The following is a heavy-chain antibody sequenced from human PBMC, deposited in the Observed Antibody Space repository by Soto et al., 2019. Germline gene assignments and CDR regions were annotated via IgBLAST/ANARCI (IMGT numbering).Heavy chain of an antibody. Sequence: QVQLVQSGAEVKKPGAAVKVSCKASGYTFTRYVISCVRQATEQGLEWMGWISAYNGNTNYEQKLQGRVTMTTDTSTSTAYMELRSLISDDTAVYYCARVSRDGYNYKGYWGQGTLVTVSS. J-gene: IGHJ4*02. CDR2: ISAYNGNT. V-gene: IGHV1-18*01. CDR1: GYTFTRYV. D-gene: IGHD5-12*01. CDR3: ARVSRDGYNYKGY.